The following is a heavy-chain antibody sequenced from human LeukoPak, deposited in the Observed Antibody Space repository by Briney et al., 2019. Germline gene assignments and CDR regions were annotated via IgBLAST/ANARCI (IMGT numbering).Heavy chain of an antibody. D-gene: IGHD1-26*01. V-gene: IGHV3-30*03. CDR3: ASSGSFYDY. CDR2: ISYDGSNK. Sequence: PGGSLRLSCAASGVTFSSYGMHWVRQAPGKGLEWVAVISYDGSNKYYADSVKGRFTISRDNSKNTLYLQMNSLRAEDTAVYYCASSGSFYDYWGQGTLVTVSS. J-gene: IGHJ4*02. CDR1: GVTFSSYG.